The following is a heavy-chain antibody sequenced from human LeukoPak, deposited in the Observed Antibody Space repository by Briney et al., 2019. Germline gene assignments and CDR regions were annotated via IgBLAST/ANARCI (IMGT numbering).Heavy chain of an antibody. CDR3: AREGCSSSSCRDGFDI. Sequence: ASVKVSCKASGYTFTGYYIHWLRQAPGQGPEWMGRINPESGATNSAQSFQGRVTMTRDTSISTAYMELSRLRSDDTAVFYCAREGCSSSSCRDGFDIWGQGTMVTVSS. J-gene: IGHJ3*02. D-gene: IGHD2-2*01. CDR2: INPESGAT. V-gene: IGHV1-2*06. CDR1: GYTFTGYY.